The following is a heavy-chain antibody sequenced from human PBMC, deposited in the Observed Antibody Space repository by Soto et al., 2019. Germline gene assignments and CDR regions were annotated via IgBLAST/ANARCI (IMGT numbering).Heavy chain of an antibody. J-gene: IGHJ6*02. D-gene: IGHD1-26*01. CDR1: GYTFTGYY. CDR3: AKAGAIVAAGTRVYLYNAMDV. CDR2: INPNSGDT. V-gene: IGHV1-2*02. Sequence: ASVKVSCKASGYTFTGYYVHWVRQAPGQGLEWMGWINPNSGDTYLAQRFQGRVTMNRDTSIGTAYMELRGLTSDDTAEYYCAKAGAIVAAGTRVYLYNAMDVWGQGTKVTVSS.